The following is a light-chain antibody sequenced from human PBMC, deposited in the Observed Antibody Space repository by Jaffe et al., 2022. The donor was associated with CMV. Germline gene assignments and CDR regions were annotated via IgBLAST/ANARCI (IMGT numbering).Light chain of an antibody. CDR3: QQYDNLRPVLT. CDR2: DAS. CDR1: QDISNY. J-gene: IGKJ4*01. V-gene: IGKV1-33*01. Sequence: DIQMTQSPSSLSASVGDRVTITCQASQDISNYLNWYQQKPGKAPKLLIYDASNLETGVPSRFSGSGSGTDFTFTISSLQPEDIATYYCQQYDNLRPVLTFGGGTKVEIK.